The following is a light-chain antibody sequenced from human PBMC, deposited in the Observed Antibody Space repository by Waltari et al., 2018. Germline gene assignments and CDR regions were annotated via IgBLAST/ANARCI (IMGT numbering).Light chain of an antibody. J-gene: IGKJ1*01. Sequence: DIHLTQSPSFLPSSAGDRVNITCRASQSVNNVLNWYQQKPGRAPNLLIFGVSDLQDGVPSRFSGSGFGTDFTLTISSLQPDDFATYLCQQTHINPWTFGQGTKVE. CDR1: QSVNNV. CDR3: QQTHINPWT. CDR2: GVS. V-gene: IGKV1-39*01.